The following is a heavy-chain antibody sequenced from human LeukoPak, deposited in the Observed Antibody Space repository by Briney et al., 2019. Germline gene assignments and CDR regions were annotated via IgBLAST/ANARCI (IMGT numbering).Heavy chain of an antibody. CDR1: GYTLTGYY. J-gene: IGHJ4*02. D-gene: IGHD3-16*02. Sequence: ASVKLSCKASGYTLTGYYMHWVRQAPGQGLEWMGWINPNSGGTNYAQKFQGRVTMTRDTSISTAYMELSRLRSDDTAVYYCARVAVIPTYYFDYWGQGTLVTVSS. CDR2: INPNSGGT. CDR3: ARVAVIPTYYFDY. V-gene: IGHV1-2*02.